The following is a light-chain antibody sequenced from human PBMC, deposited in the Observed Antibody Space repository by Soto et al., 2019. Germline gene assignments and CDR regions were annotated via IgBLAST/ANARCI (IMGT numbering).Light chain of an antibody. V-gene: IGKV1-39*01. CDR3: QQSYDMPWT. CDR2: AAD. Sequence: DVQMTQSPSSLSASVGDTLTITCRASQSITNYLTWFQQKPGKAPSXXIFAADNLQEGVPSRGSGSGSGRDVSLTISSLQPEDFATYYCQQSYDMPWTFGQGTKVDIK. J-gene: IGKJ1*01. CDR1: QSITNY.